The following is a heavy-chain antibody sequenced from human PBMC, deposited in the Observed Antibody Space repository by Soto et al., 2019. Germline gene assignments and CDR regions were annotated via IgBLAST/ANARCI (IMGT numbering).Heavy chain of an antibody. J-gene: IGHJ4*02. CDR1: GFTFSDYW. CDR2: IKFDGSEK. V-gene: IGHV3-7*03. CDR3: VKDGGYCSSSTCYAPRNHYFDS. Sequence: AGGSLRLSCEASGFTFSDYWMSWVRQAPGKGPEWVANIKFDGSEKQYVDSVRGRFTISRDNSRSSLSLQMNSLRAGDTAVYYCVKDGGYCSSSTCYAPRNHYFDSWRQGTLVTVSS. D-gene: IGHD2-2*01.